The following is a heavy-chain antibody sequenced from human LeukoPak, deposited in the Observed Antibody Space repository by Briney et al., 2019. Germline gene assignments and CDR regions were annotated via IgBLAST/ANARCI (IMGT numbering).Heavy chain of an antibody. CDR2: IYYSGST. CDR1: GGSISSSSYY. CDR3: ARRGKGDRGAFDI. J-gene: IGHJ3*02. V-gene: IGHV4-39*01. D-gene: IGHD2-21*02. Sequence: KTSETLSPTCTVSGGSISSSSYYWGWIRQPPGKGLEWIGSIYYSGSTYYNPSLKSRVTISVDTSKNQFSLKLSSVTAADTAVYYCARRGKGDRGAFDIWGQGTMVTVSS.